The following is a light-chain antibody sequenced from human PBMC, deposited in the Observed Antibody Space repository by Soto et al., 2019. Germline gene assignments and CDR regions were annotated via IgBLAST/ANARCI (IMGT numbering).Light chain of an antibody. CDR3: QHYDAPFT. CDR1: ESVSNN. Sequence: EIVMTQSPATLSVSPGERATLSCRASESVSNNLAWYQQKPGLAPRLLIYGASSRATGIPDRFSGSGSGTDFTLTISRLEPEDFALYYCQHYDAPFTFGPGTKVDIK. CDR2: GAS. J-gene: IGKJ3*01. V-gene: IGKV3D-15*01.